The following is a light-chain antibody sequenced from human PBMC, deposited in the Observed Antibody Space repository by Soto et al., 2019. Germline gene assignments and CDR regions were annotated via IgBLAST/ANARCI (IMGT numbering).Light chain of an antibody. CDR2: EVS. J-gene: IGLJ1*01. CDR3: SSYTCSSTVV. Sequence: QSVLTQPASVFGSPGQSITISCTGTSTDVGGYNFVSWYQQHPGKAPKPMIYEVSTWPSGFSNRFSGSKSGNTASLTISGLQLEDEADYYCSSYTCSSTVVFGTGTNVTVL. V-gene: IGLV2-14*03. CDR1: STDVGGYNF.